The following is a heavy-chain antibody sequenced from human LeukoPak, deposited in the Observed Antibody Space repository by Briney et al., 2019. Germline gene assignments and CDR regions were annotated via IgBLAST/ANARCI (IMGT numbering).Heavy chain of an antibody. D-gene: IGHD3-3*01. J-gene: IGHJ4*02. CDR1: GFTFSSYA. V-gene: IGHV3-30-3*01. Sequence: GGSLRLSCAASGFTFSSYAMHWVRQAPGKGLEWVAVISYDGSNKYYADSVKGRFTISRDNSKNTLYLQMNSLRAEDTAVYYCAKDPENLELRFLEWLPNPHGYFDYWGQGTLVTVSS. CDR3: AKDPENLELRFLEWLPNPHGYFDY. CDR2: ISYDGSNK.